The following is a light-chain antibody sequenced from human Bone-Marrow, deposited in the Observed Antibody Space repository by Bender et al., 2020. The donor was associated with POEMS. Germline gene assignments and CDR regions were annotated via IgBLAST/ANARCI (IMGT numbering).Light chain of an antibody. V-gene: IGLV2-23*02. CDR3: CSYVGSSTFYV. J-gene: IGLJ1*01. Sequence: QSALTQPASVSGSPGQSITISCTGTSSDVGSYKLVSWYQQYPGKAPKLMIYEVSKRPSGVSNRFSGSKSGNTASLTISGLQAEDEADYYCCSYVGSSTFYVFGTGTKVTVL. CDR1: SSDVGSYKL. CDR2: EVS.